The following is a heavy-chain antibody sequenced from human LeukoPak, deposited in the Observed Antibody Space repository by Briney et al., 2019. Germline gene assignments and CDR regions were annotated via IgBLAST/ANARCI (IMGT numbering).Heavy chain of an antibody. J-gene: IGHJ3*02. D-gene: IGHD2-21*02. V-gene: IGHV4-59*01. Sequence: KPSETLSLTCTVSGGSISRYYWSWIRQPPGKGLEWIGNIYYSGSTNYNPSLKSRVTISVDTSKNQFSLKLSSVTAADTAVYYCASGVVTTLRAFDIWGQGTMVTVSS. CDR3: ASGVVTTLRAFDI. CDR2: IYYSGST. CDR1: GGSISRYY.